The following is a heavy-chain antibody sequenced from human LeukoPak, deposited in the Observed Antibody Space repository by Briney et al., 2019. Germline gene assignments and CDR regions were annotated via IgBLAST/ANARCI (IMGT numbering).Heavy chain of an antibody. CDR3: ARVGNYDSSGYYYAVDY. CDR1: GYTFTGYY. V-gene: IGHV1-18*04. CDR2: ICAYNGNT. D-gene: IGHD3-22*01. Sequence: ASVKVSCKASGYTFTGYYMHWVRQAPGQGLEWMGWICAYNGNTNYAQKLQGRVTMTTDTSTSTAYMELRSLRSDDTAVYYCARVGNYDSSGYYYAVDYWGQGTLVTVSS. J-gene: IGHJ4*02.